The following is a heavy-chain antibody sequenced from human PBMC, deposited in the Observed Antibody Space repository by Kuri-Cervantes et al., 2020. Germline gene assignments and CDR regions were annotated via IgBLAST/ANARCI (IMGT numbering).Heavy chain of an antibody. J-gene: IGHJ6*02. D-gene: IGHD2-2*02. CDR2: ISYDGSNK. CDR3: ARDPIPTYYYGMDV. CDR1: GLTFSSYA. V-gene: IGHV3-30-3*01. Sequence: GGSLRLSCAASGLTFSSYAMHWVRQAPGKGLEWVAVISYDGSNKYYADSVKGRFTISRDNSKNTLYLQMNSLRAEDTAVYHCARDPIPTYYYGMDVWGQGTTVTVSS.